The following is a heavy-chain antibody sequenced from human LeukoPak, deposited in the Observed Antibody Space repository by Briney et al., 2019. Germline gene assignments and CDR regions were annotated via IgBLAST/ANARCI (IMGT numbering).Heavy chain of an antibody. J-gene: IGHJ3*02. D-gene: IGHD1-26*01. CDR1: GFTFSDYY. V-gene: IGHV3-11*01. CDR2: IGSGSSTI. Sequence: GGSLRLSCAASGFTFSDYYMSWIRQAPGKGLEWVSYIGSGSSTIYYADSVKGRFTISRDNSKNTLYLQMNSLRAEDTAVYYCARGGSYLSAFDIWGQGTMVTVSS. CDR3: ARGGSYLSAFDI.